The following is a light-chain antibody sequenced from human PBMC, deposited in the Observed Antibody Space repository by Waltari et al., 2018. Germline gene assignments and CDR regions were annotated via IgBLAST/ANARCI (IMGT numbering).Light chain of an antibody. CDR1: QHISSW. CDR3: QQANSFLGLT. V-gene: IGKV1-12*01. CDR2: AAS. J-gene: IGKJ4*01. Sequence: IQMTQSPSSVSASVGDRVTISCRPSQHISSWLAWYQQKPGKAPKLLIYAASNLRIGVPSRFSGGGSGTHFTLTISSLQPEDSATYYCQQANSFLGLTFGGGTKVEIK.